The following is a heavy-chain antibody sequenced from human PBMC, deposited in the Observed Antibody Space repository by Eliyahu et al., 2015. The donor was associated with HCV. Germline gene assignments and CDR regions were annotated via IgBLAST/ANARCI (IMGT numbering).Heavy chain of an antibody. V-gene: IGHV4-31*03. CDR3: ARGGDDYYGSGSHDAFDI. Sequence: QVQLQESGPGLVKPSQTLSLTCTVSGGSXSSXGYXWSWIRQHPGKGLEWIGYIYYSGSTYYNPSLKSRVTISVDTSKNQFSLKLSSVTAADTAVYYCARGGDDYYGSGSHDAFDIWGQGTMVTVSS. CDR2: IYYSGST. J-gene: IGHJ3*02. CDR1: GGSXSSXGYX. D-gene: IGHD3-10*01.